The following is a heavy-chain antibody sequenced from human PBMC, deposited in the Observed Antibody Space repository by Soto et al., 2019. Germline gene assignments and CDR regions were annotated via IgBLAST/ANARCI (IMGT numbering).Heavy chain of an antibody. V-gene: IGHV4-34*01. J-gene: IGHJ5*02. CDR2: INHSGST. D-gene: IGHD3-10*01. Sequence: SETLSLTCAVYGGSFSGYYWSWIRQPPGKGLEWIGEINHSGSTNYNPSLKSRVTISVDTSKNQFSLKLSSVTAADTAVYYCARKRLLWFGEPAWFDPLVQGTLVT. CDR3: ARKRLLWFGEPAWFDP. CDR1: GGSFSGYY.